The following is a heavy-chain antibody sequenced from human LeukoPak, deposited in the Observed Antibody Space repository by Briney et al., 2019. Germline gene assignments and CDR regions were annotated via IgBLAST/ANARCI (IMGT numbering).Heavy chain of an antibody. CDR1: GFTFSNYG. CDR2: ITANGGTT. J-gene: IGHJ5*02. Sequence: GGSLRLSCAASGFTFSNYGMNWVRQAPGKGLEWVSGITANGGTTYYADSVKGRFTISRDNSKNTVYLQMNSLRAEDTAVYYCARAHYYDSSGYYLTGGAWFDPWGQGTLVTVSS. D-gene: IGHD3-22*01. CDR3: ARAHYYDSSGYYLTGGAWFDP. V-gene: IGHV3-23*01.